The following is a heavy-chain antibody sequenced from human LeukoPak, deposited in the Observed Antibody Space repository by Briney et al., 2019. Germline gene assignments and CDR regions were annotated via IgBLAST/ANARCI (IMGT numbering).Heavy chain of an antibody. V-gene: IGHV4-59*01. CDR3: ATSGPLGSFDY. Sequence: SETLSLTCTVSGGSISSYYWSWIRQPPGKGLEWIGYIYYSGSTNYNPSLKGRVTISVDTSKNQFSLKLSSVTAADTAVYYCATSGPLGSFDYWGQGTLVTVSS. CDR1: GGSISSYY. CDR2: IYYSGST. D-gene: IGHD7-27*01. J-gene: IGHJ4*02.